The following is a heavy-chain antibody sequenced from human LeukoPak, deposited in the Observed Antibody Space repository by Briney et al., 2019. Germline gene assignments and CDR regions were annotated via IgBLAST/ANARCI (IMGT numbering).Heavy chain of an antibody. Sequence: ASVKVSCKASGYTFTDYYMHWVRQAPGQGLEWMGWINPNSGGTNYAQKVQGRVTMTRDTSISTAYMELSRLRSDDTAVYYCARSKNSGYDYGFDYWGQGTLVTVSS. V-gene: IGHV1-2*02. J-gene: IGHJ4*02. D-gene: IGHD5-12*01. CDR3: ARSKNSGYDYGFDY. CDR1: GYTFTDYY. CDR2: INPNSGGT.